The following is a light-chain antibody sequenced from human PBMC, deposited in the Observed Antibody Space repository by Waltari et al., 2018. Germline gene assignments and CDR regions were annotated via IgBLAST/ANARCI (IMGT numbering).Light chain of an antibody. Sequence: EIVMTQSPATLSVSPGERATLSCRASRSVSSNLAWYQQKPGQAPRLFIYGASTRATGIPARFSGSGSGTEFTLTISRLQSEDFAVYSCQQYNNWPPLTFGGGTKGEIK. CDR1: RSVSSN. CDR2: GAS. V-gene: IGKV3-15*01. J-gene: IGKJ4*01. CDR3: QQYNNWPPLT.